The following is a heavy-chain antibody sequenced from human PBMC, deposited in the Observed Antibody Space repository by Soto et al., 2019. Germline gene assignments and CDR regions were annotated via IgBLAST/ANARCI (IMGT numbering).Heavy chain of an antibody. CDR2: IDPSDSYT. V-gene: IGHV5-10-1*01. Sequence: GKSLKISCKGSGYSFTSDWISWVRQIPGKGLEWMGRIDPSDSYTNYSPSFQGHVTISADKSINTAYLQWSSLKASDTAMYYCARESYGDYVGYYYYGMDVWGQGTTVTVSS. D-gene: IGHD4-17*01. CDR3: ARESYGDYVGYYYYGMDV. J-gene: IGHJ6*02. CDR1: GYSFTSDW.